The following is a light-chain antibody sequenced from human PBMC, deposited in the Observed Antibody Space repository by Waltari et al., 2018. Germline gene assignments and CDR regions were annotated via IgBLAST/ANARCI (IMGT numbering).Light chain of an antibody. CDR3: QQYGTSVFS. CDR1: QSVGHTY. V-gene: IGKV3-20*01. J-gene: IGKJ3*01. CDR2: AAS. Sequence: ETVLTQSPGSLSLSPGETATLSCRASQSVGHTYLDWYQQRPGQAPRLLIYAASSRATGVPDRFSGSGSGSGSGTNFTRTISRLEPEDFAVYYCQQYGTSVFSFGPGTKVDF.